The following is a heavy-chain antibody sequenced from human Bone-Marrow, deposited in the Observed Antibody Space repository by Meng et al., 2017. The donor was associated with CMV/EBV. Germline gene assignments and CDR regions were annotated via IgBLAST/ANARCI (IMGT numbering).Heavy chain of an antibody. Sequence: SGFTFSSYSMNWVRQAPGKGLEWVSSISSSSSYIYYADSVKGRFTISRDNAKNSLYLQMNSPRAEDTAVYYCARDRLRYSELPGVDWGQGTLVTVSS. J-gene: IGHJ4*02. CDR2: ISSSSSYI. CDR1: GFTFSSYS. CDR3: ARDRLRYSELPGVD. D-gene: IGHD1-26*01. V-gene: IGHV3-21*01.